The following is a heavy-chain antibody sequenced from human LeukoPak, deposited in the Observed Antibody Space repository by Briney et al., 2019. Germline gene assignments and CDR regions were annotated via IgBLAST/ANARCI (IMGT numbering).Heavy chain of an antibody. J-gene: IGHJ1*01. D-gene: IGHD3-22*01. Sequence: SQTLSLTCTVSGGSISGGGYYWSWIGHHPGKGLEWIGHIYYSGNTYNNPSLKSRVTISVDTSKNQFSLKLSSVTAADTAVYYCARGSYYYDSSGRSQYFQHWGQGTLVTVSS. V-gene: IGHV4-31*03. CDR3: ARGSYYYDSSGRSQYFQH. CDR2: IYYSGNT. CDR1: GGSISGGGYY.